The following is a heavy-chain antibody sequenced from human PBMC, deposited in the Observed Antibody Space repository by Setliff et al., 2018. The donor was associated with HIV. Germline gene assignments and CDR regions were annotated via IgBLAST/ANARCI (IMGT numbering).Heavy chain of an antibody. V-gene: IGHV1-2*02. CDR3: ARGGLATGAFDI. CDR1: GYTFIGDY. J-gene: IGHJ3*02. CDR2: INPNRGGT. Sequence: ASVKVSCKASGYTFIGDYMHWVRQAPGRGLEWMGWINPNRGGTNFAQKFQGRVTMTRDTSISTAYMELSRLRSDDTAVYYCARGGLATGAFDIWGQGTMVTVSS. D-gene: IGHD5-12*01.